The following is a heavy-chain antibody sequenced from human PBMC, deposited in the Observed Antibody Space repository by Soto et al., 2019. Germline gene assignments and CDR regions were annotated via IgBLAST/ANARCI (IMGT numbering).Heavy chain of an antibody. D-gene: IGHD2-15*01. CDR1: GFTFSSYA. CDR3: ARRYCSGGSCYDY. CDR2: ISGSGGST. Sequence: GGSLRLSCAASGFTFSSYAMSWVRQAPGKGLEWVSAISGSGGSTYYADSVKGRFTISRDNSKNTLYLQWSSLKASDTAMYYCARRYCSGGSCYDYWGQGTLVTVSS. V-gene: IGHV3-23*01. J-gene: IGHJ4*02.